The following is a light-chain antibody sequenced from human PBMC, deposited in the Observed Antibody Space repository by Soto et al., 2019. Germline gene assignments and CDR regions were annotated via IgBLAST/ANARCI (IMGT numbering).Light chain of an antibody. CDR3: QHYNSYSEA. CDR2: KAS. V-gene: IGKV1-5*03. J-gene: IGKJ1*01. CDR1: QSISSW. Sequence: DIQMTRSRSTLSASVGDRVTITCRASQSISSWLAWYQQKPGKAPKILIYKASSLKSGVPSRFSGSGSGTEVTLTISSLKTDDCSTYYGQHYNSYSEAFGQGTKVDIK.